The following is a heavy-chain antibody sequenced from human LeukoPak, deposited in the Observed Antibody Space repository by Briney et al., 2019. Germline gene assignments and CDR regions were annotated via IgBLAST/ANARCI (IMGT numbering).Heavy chain of an antibody. CDR3: ARVYSGNYDWGTPPS. D-gene: IGHD1-26*01. Sequence: SETLSLTCSVSGDSIRSISHYWGWIRQPPGKGLEWIGSIYYSGSTYYNPSLKSRVSISVDTSKNQFSLKLSSVSAADTAVYYCARVYSGNYDWGTPPSWGQGTLVTVSS. V-gene: IGHV4-39*07. CDR2: IYYSGST. J-gene: IGHJ4*02. CDR1: GDSIRSISHY.